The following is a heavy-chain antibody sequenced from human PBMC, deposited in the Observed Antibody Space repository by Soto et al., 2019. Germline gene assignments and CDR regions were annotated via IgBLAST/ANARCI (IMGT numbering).Heavy chain of an antibody. V-gene: IGHV3-23*01. CDR3: ARTSDFWDRYSPFDH. Sequence: LRLSCAGSGFRFSDYAIGWVRQAPGKGLEWVSFISDGGRSTYYTDSVKGRFTISRDNSKNTVYLQLQGLRAEDTAIYFCARTSDFWDRYSPFDHWGQGTLVTVSS. D-gene: IGHD3-3*01. CDR1: GFRFSDYA. J-gene: IGHJ4*02. CDR2: ISDGGRST.